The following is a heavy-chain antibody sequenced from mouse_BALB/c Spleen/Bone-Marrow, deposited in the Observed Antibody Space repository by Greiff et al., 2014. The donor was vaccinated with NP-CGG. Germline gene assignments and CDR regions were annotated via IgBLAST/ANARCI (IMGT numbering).Heavy chain of an antibody. V-gene: IGHV5-12-1*01. Sequence: EVKLMESGGGLVKPGGSLKLSCAASGFVFSRYDMSWVRQTPEKRLEWVAYITNGGDNTYYPDSVKGRFTISRDNAKNTLYLQMSSLKSEDTAMYYCVRHKNYYAMDYWGQGTSVTVSS. CDR1: GFVFSRYD. J-gene: IGHJ4*01. CDR3: VRHKNYYAMDY. CDR2: ITNGGDNT.